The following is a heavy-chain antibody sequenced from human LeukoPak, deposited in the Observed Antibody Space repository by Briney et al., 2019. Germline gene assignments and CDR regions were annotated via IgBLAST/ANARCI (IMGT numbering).Heavy chain of an antibody. Sequence: PGGSLRLSCAASGFTFSSYSMNWVRQAPGKGLEWVSSISSSSSYIYYADSVKGRFTISRDNAKNSLYLQMNSLRAEDTAVYYCARAGYYYDSSGYYYFDYWGQGTLVTVSS. CDR3: ARAGYYYDSSGYYYFDY. D-gene: IGHD3-22*01. J-gene: IGHJ4*02. CDR1: GFTFSSYS. V-gene: IGHV3-21*01. CDR2: ISSSSSYI.